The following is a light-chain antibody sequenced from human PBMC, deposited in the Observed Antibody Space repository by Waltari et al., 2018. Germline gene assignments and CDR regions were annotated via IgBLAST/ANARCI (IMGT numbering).Light chain of an antibody. CDR3: CSHAGSTTFVV. Sequence: QSALTQPASVSGSPGQSITIPCLGTNSAVGAYNYVSWYQQHPGKAPKLIIYDVTKWPSGVSNRFSGSKSGNTASLTISGLQAEDEADYYCCSHAGSTTFVVFGGGTKLTVL. J-gene: IGLJ2*01. CDR2: DVT. V-gene: IGLV2-23*02. CDR1: NSAVGAYNY.